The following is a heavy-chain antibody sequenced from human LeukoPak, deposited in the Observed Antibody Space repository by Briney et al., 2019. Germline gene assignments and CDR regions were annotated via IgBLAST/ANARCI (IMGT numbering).Heavy chain of an antibody. CDR1: GGSISSGGYS. J-gene: IGHJ3*02. Sequence: SETLSLTCAVSGGSISSGGYSWSWIRQPPGKGLEWIGYIYHSGSTYYNPSLKSRVTISVDRSKNQFSLKLSSVTAADTAVYYCARGDAFDIWGQGTMVTVSS. CDR2: IYHSGST. V-gene: IGHV4-30-2*01. CDR3: ARGDAFDI.